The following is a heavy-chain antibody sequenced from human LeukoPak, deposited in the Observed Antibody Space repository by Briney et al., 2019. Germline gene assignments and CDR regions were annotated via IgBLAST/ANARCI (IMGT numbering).Heavy chain of an antibody. J-gene: IGHJ4*02. CDR3: AXXGXGPH. CDR1: XGSXNSYY. Sequence: XXXVXXGSXNSYYWSWIRQPPGKGLEWIGTIYYSGGTYYNPSLKSRVTISVDTSKNQFSLKLTSVTAADTAVYYCAXXGXGPHWGQGTLVTVSS. V-gene: IGHV4-59*04. CDR2: IYYSGGT.